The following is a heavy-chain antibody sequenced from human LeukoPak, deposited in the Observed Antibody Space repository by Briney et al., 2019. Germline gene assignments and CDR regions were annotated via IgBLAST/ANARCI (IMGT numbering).Heavy chain of an antibody. Sequence: VASVKVSCKASGYTFTSYGISWVRQAPGQGLEGMGWISAYNGNTNYAQKLQGRVTMTTDTSTSTAYMELRSLRSDDTAVYYCARDRDVVVTAIVGRAPHYYYYYGMDVWGQGTTVTVSS. CDR1: GYTFTSYG. CDR2: ISAYNGNT. J-gene: IGHJ6*02. V-gene: IGHV1-18*01. CDR3: ARDRDVVVTAIVGRAPHYYYYYGMDV. D-gene: IGHD2-21*02.